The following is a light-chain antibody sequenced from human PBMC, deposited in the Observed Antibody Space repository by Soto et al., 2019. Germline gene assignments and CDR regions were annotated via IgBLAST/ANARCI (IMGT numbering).Light chain of an antibody. Sequence: QSALTQPASVSGSPGQSITISCTGTSSDVGGYNYVSWYQHYSGKAPKLMIYEVSNRPSGVSNRFSGSKSGNTASLTISGLQAEDEANYYCSSYTSGSTLLVFGGGTKVTVL. V-gene: IGLV2-14*01. CDR1: SSDVGGYNY. J-gene: IGLJ2*01. CDR3: SSYTSGSTLLV. CDR2: EVS.